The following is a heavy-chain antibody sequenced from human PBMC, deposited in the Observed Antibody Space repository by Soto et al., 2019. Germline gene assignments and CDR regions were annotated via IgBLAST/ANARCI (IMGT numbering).Heavy chain of an antibody. CDR2: ISSYSGNT. Sequence: QVQLVQSGGEVKKPGAAVKVSCKASGYTFTTFGIGWVRQAPGQGLEWMGWISSYSGNTEYPEKLQGRVTMTIDTSTSTTYMELRSLRSDDTSVYYCARAFCIGGICYLDYWGQGALVTVSS. V-gene: IGHV1-18*01. J-gene: IGHJ4*02. CDR1: GYTFTTFG. CDR3: ARAFCIGGICYLDY. D-gene: IGHD3-16*01.